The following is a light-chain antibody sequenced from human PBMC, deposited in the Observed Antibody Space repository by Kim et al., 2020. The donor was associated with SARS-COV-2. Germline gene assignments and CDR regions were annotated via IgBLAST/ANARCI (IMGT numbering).Light chain of an antibody. CDR1: QSINKW. V-gene: IGKV1-5*01. CDR2: DAS. J-gene: IGKJ1*01. CDR3: QQYHAYWT. Sequence: SASEGDRVTITCRASQSINKWLAWYQQKPGTAPKLLIYDASTLESGVPSRFSGSGSETEFTLTITSLQPDDLATYYCQQYHAYWTFGQGTKVDIK.